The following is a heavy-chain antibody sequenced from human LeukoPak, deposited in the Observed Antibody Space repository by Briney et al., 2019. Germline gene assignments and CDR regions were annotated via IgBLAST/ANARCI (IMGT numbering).Heavy chain of an antibody. CDR2: IYYSGST. CDR3: ARGINGAKWLVPYYFDS. V-gene: IGHV4-39*02. J-gene: IGHJ4*01. CDR1: GGSISSSSYY. Sequence: SETLSLTCTVSGGSISSSSYYWGWIRQPPGKGLEWIGSIYYSGSTYYNPSLKSRVTISVDTSKSLFSLKLSSVTAADTAVYYCARGINGAKWLVPYYFDSWGHGTLVTVSS. D-gene: IGHD6-19*01.